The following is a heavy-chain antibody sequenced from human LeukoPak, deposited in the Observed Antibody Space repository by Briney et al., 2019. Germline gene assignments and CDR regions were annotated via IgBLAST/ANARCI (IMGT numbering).Heavy chain of an antibody. Sequence: PGGSLRLSCSASGFTFSSYPMHWVRQAPGKGLEYVSRISTNGGSTHYADSVKGRFTISRDNSKNTLNLQMSSLRVDDTAVYYCVKVSRAAATDFDYWGQGTLVTVSS. J-gene: IGHJ4*02. CDR1: GFTFSSYP. CDR3: VKVSRAAATDFDY. D-gene: IGHD6-13*01. CDR2: ISTNGGST. V-gene: IGHV3-64D*06.